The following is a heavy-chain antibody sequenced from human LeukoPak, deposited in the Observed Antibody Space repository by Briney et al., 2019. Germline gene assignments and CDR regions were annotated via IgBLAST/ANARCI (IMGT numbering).Heavy chain of an antibody. D-gene: IGHD4-11*01. Sequence: SETLSLTCTVSGGSISSYYWSWIRQPPGKGLEWIGYIYYSGSTNYNPSLKSRVTISVDTSKNQFSLKMTSVTAADTAFYFCARSEINDYMNYWGQGMPVTVSS. CDR3: ARSEINDYMNY. CDR2: IYYSGST. CDR1: GGSISSYY. J-gene: IGHJ4*02. V-gene: IGHV4-59*08.